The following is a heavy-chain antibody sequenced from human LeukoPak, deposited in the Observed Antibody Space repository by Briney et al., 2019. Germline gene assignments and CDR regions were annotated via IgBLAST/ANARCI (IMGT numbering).Heavy chain of an antibody. Sequence: LEWVANIKQDGSEKYYVDSVKGRFTISRDNAKNSLYLQMNSLRAEDTAVYYCARGRYFDYWGQGTLVTVSS. CDR2: IKQDGSEK. J-gene: IGHJ4*02. V-gene: IGHV3-7*01. CDR3: ARGRYFDY.